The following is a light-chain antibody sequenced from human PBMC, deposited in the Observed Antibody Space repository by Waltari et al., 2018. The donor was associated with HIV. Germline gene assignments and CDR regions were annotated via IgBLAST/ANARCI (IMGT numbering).Light chain of an antibody. J-gene: IGKJ2*01. CDR2: GAS. CDR3: QQFNVWPLT. CDR1: QGIDSD. Sequence: ILMTQSPASLSVSLGERATLSCRASQGIDSDLAWYQHKPCQAPRLLLSGASTRATGVSGRFSGSGSGTDFTLTISSLESEDCATYYCQQFNVWPLTFGQGTKLEVK. V-gene: IGKV3-15*01.